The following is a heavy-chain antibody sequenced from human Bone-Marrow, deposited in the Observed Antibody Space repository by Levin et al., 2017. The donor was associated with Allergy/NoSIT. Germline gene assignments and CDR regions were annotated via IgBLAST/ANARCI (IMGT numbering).Heavy chain of an antibody. V-gene: IGHV3-21*01. CDR1: GFTFSSYS. J-gene: IGHJ3*02. CDR3: ARDHVSGAGAFDI. CDR2: ISSSSSYI. D-gene: IGHD3-10*01. Sequence: GGSLRLSCAASGFTFSSYSMNWVRQAPGKGLEWVSSISSSSSYIYYADSVKGRFTISRDNAKNSLYLQMNSLRAEDTAVYYCARDHVSGAGAFDIWGQGTMVTVSS.